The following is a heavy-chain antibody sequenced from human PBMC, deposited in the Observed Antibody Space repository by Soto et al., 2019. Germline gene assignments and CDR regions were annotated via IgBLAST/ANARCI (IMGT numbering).Heavy chain of an antibody. CDR2: ISAYNGNT. D-gene: IGHD2-2*01. CDR3: AKATDPVVAADAQFDY. V-gene: IGHV1-18*01. J-gene: IGHJ4*02. Sequence: ASVKVSCKASGYTFTSYGISWVRQAPGEGLEWMGWISAYNGNTNYAQKLQGRVTMTTDTSTSTAYMELRSLRSDDTAVYYCAKATDPVVAADAQFDYWGQGTLVTVSS. CDR1: GYTFTSYG.